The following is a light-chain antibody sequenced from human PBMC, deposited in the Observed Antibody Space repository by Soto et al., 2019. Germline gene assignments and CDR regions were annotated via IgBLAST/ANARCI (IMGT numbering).Light chain of an antibody. J-gene: IGKJ4*01. V-gene: IGKV1-27*01. CDR1: QGISSY. CDR2: AAS. CDR3: QKYNSAPLT. Sequence: DIQMTQSPSSLSASVGYRVTFTCRSSQGISSYLAWYQQKPGKVPKVLIYAASTLQSGVPSRFSGSGSGTDFTLTISSLQPEDAATYYCQKYNSAPLTFGGGTKVDIK.